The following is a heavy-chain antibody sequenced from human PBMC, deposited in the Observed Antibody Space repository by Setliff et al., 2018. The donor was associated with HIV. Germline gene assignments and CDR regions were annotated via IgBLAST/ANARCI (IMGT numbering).Heavy chain of an antibody. CDR2: INTGNGNT. D-gene: IGHD6-6*01. Sequence: ASVKVSCKASGYTFISYAMHWVRQAPTQRLEWMGWINTGNGNTKYSQKFQGRVTITRDTSANTAYMEVSSLKSEDTAVFYCARDPSKAARPWCYSDYWGQGTLVTVSS. CDR3: ARDPSKAARPWCYSDY. J-gene: IGHJ4*02. CDR1: GYTFISYA. V-gene: IGHV1-3*04.